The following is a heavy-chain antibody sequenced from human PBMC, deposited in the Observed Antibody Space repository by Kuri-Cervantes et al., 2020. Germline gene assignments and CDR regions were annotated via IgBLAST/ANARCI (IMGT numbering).Heavy chain of an antibody. CDR1: GFTFSSYG. CDR3: ARSRASMVRGRIPYYFDY. V-gene: IGHV3-23*05. Sequence: GESLKISCVASGFTFSSYGMAWVRQAPEKGLEWVSGIYYSGTNTYYAESVKGRFTISRDQSKSTLYLQMNSLRAEDTAVYYCARSRASMVRGRIPYYFDYWGQGTLVTVSS. D-gene: IGHD3-10*01. CDR2: IYYSGTNT. J-gene: IGHJ4*02.